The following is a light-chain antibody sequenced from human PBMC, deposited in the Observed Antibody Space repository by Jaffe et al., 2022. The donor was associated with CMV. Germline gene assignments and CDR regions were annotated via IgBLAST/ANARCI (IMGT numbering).Light chain of an antibody. CDR3: QQYGGSAT. CDR2: GAS. V-gene: IGKV3-20*01. Sequence: EIVLTQSPGTLSLSPGEGATLSCRASQSVRSSSLAWYQQKPGQAPRLLIYGASSRATGIPDRFSGSGSGTDFTLTISRLEPEDFAVYYCQQYGGSATFGPGTKVDIK. CDR1: QSVRSSS. J-gene: IGKJ3*01.